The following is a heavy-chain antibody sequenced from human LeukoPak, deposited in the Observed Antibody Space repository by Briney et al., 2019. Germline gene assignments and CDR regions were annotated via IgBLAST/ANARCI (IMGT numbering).Heavy chain of an antibody. J-gene: IGHJ4*02. V-gene: IGHV3-15*01. CDR3: TTVIITMVRGVIHFDY. D-gene: IGHD3-10*01. CDR2: IKSKTDGGAT. Sequence: GGSLRLSCAASGFTFSNAWMSWVRQAPGKGLEWAGRIKSKTDGGATDYAAPVKGRFTISRDDSKNTLYLQMNSLKTEDTAVYYCTTVIITMVRGVIHFDYWGQGTLVTVSS. CDR1: GFTFSNAW.